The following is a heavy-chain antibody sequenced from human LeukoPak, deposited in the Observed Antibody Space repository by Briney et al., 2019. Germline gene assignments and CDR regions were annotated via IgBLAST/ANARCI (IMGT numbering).Heavy chain of an antibody. CDR2: IYYSGST. CDR1: GGSISSYY. CDR3: ARQRYYYYGMDV. Sequence: PSETLSLTCTVSGGSISSYYWSWIRQPPGKGLEWIGYIYYSGSTNYNPSLKSRVTISVDTSKNQFSLKLSSVTAADTAVYYCARQRYYYYGMDVWGQGTTVTVSS. J-gene: IGHJ6*02. V-gene: IGHV4-59*01.